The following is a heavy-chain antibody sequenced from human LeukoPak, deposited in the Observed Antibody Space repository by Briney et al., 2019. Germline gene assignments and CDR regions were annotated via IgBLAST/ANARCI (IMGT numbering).Heavy chain of an antibody. CDR2: INPSGST. CDR3: ARGPKWELVY. Sequence: SETLSLTCAVYGGSFSGYHWTWIRQSPGKGLEWIGDINPSGSTYYNPSLKSRLTISVDTSKNQFSLKLSSVTAADTAVYYCARGPKWELVYWGQGTLVTVSS. CDR1: GGSFSGYH. V-gene: IGHV4-34*01. J-gene: IGHJ4*02. D-gene: IGHD1-26*01.